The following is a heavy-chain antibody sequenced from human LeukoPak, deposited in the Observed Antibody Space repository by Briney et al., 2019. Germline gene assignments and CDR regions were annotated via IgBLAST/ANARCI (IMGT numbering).Heavy chain of an antibody. J-gene: IGHJ4*02. CDR3: ARVWGEMATIHYYFDY. Sequence: GGSLRLSCTVSGFTVTSNSMSWVRQAPGKGLEWVSFIYSGSSHYSDSVKGRFTISRDNSKNTLYLQMNSLRAEDTAVYYCARVWGEMATIHYYFDYWGQGTLVTVSS. CDR2: IYSGSS. D-gene: IGHD5-24*01. V-gene: IGHV3-53*01. CDR1: GFTVTSNS.